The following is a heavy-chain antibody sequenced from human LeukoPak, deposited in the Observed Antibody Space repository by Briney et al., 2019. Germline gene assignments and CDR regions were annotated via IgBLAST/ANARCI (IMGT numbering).Heavy chain of an antibody. CDR2: ISGSGGST. CDR3: AELGITMIGGV. Sequence: PSGGSLRLPCAASGFTFSSYAMSWVRQAPGKGLEWVSAISGSGGSTYYADSVKGRFTISRDNSKNTLYLQMNSLRAEDTAVYYCAELGITMIGGVWGKGTTVTISS. V-gene: IGHV3-23*01. D-gene: IGHD3-10*02. CDR1: GFTFSSYA. J-gene: IGHJ6*04.